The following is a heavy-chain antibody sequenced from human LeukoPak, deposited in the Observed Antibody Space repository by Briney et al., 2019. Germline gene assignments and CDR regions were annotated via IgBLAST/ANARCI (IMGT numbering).Heavy chain of an antibody. D-gene: IGHD4-23*01. Sequence: AESLKISCKGSGYSFNNYWIGWVRQMPGKGLEWMGIIYPDDYDTRYSPSFQGQVTISVDRSTRTAYLRWSSLKASDTAMYYCTRPHASGYSAYSWFFDLWGRGTLVTVSS. V-gene: IGHV5-51*01. CDR3: TRPHASGYSAYSWFFDL. CDR2: IYPDDYDT. CDR1: GYSFNNYW. J-gene: IGHJ2*01.